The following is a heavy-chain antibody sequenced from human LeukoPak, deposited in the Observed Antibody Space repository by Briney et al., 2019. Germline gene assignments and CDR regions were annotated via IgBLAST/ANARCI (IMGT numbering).Heavy chain of an antibody. CDR2: INPNSGGT. CDR3: ARGFTYYDSSGYV. J-gene: IGHJ4*02. D-gene: IGHD3-22*01. CDR1: GYTFTGYY. V-gene: IGHV1-2*02. Sequence: VASVKVSCKASGYTFTGYYMHWVRQAPGQGLEWMGWINPNSGGTNYAQKLQGRVTMTTDTSTSTAYMELRSLRSDDTAVYYCARGFTYYDSSGYVWGQGTLVTVSS.